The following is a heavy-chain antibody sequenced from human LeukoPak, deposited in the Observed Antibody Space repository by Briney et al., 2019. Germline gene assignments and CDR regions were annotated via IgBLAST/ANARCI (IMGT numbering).Heavy chain of an antibody. CDR3: ARGGTAARPDWFDP. Sequence: SETLSLTCTVSGGSISSYYWSWIRQPPGKGLEWIGYIYYSGSTNYNPSLKSRVTISVDTSKNQFSLKLSSVTAADTAVYYCARGGTAARPDWFDPWGQGTLVTVSS. V-gene: IGHV4-59*01. J-gene: IGHJ5*02. CDR1: GGSISSYY. D-gene: IGHD6-6*01. CDR2: IYYSGST.